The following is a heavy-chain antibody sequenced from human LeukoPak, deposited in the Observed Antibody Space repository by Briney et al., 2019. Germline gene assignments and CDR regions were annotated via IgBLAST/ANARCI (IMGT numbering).Heavy chain of an antibody. CDR3: ARLSSVNYCSGGSCSRGGYDY. V-gene: IGHV4-39*01. CDR2: IYYSGSN. D-gene: IGHD2-15*01. Sequence: PSETLSLICTVSGGSISSSTYYWGWIRQPPGKALEWIANIYYSGSNAYNPSLKSRFTISVDTSNNHFSLKLTSVTAADTAVYYCARLSSVNYCSGGSCSRGGYDYWGQGTLVTVSS. CDR1: GGSISSSTYY. J-gene: IGHJ4*02.